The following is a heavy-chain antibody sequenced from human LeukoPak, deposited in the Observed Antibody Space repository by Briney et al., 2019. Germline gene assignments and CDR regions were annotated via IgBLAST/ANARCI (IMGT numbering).Heavy chain of an antibody. Sequence: GGSLRLSCAASGFIFSSFSMNWVRQAPGKGLEWISYISSSSRTIYYTDSVKGRFTISRDNAKNSLYLQMNSLRTEDTAVYYCARGGSGNWNAPFDYWGQGTLVTVSS. CDR3: ARGGSGNWNAPFDY. V-gene: IGHV3-48*01. D-gene: IGHD1-1*01. CDR2: ISSSSRTI. CDR1: GFIFSSFS. J-gene: IGHJ4*02.